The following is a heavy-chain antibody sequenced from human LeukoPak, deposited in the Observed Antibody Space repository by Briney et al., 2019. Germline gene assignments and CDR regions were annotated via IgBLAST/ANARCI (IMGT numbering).Heavy chain of an antibody. J-gene: IGHJ4*02. D-gene: IGHD1-26*01. V-gene: IGHV1-24*01. CDR2: FDPEDGET. Sequence: ASVKVSCKVSGYTLTELSMHWVRQAPGKGLGWMGGFDPEDGETIYAQKFQGRVTMTEDTSTDTAYMELSSLRSEDTAVYYCATDKGWELPLDYWGQGTLVTVSS. CDR1: GYTLTELS. CDR3: ATDKGWELPLDY.